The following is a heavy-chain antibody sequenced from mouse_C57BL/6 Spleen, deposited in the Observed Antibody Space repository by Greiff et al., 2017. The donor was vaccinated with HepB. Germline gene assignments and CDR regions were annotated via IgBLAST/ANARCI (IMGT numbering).Heavy chain of an antibody. CDR3: ASIYYDYGDYYAMDY. V-gene: IGHV1-82*01. Sequence: QVQLQQSGPELVKPGASVKISCKASGYAFSSSWMNWVKQRPGKGLEWIGRIYPGDGDTNYNGKFKGKATLTADKSSSTAYMQLSSLTSEDSAVYFCASIYYDYGDYYAMDYWGQGTSVTVSS. D-gene: IGHD2-4*01. CDR1: GYAFSSSW. J-gene: IGHJ4*01. CDR2: IYPGDGDT.